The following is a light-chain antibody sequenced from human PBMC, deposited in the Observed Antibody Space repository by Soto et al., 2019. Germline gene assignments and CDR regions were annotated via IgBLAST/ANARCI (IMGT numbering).Light chain of an antibody. CDR3: QSYDSSLSGYV. Sequence: QSVLTQPPSVSGAPGQRVTISCTGSSSSIGAGYDVHWYQQLPGTAPKLLIYGNNNRPSGVPDRFSGSKSGTSAPLAITGLQAEDEADYYCQSYDSSLSGYVFGTGTKVTVL. CDR1: SSSIGAGYD. V-gene: IGLV1-40*01. J-gene: IGLJ1*01. CDR2: GNN.